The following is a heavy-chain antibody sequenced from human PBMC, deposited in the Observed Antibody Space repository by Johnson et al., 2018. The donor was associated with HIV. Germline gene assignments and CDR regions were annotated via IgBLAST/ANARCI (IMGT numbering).Heavy chain of an antibody. Sequence: QVQLVESGGGVVQPGRSLRLSCAASGFTFSSYAMHWVRQAPGKGLEWVAVISYDGSNKYYADSVKGRFTISRDNSKNTLYLQMNILRAEDTAVYYCAKGPRSSSWYWDAFDIWGQGTMVTVSS. J-gene: IGHJ3*02. CDR3: AKGPRSSSWYWDAFDI. V-gene: IGHV3-30-3*01. CDR1: GFTFSSYA. D-gene: IGHD6-13*01. CDR2: ISYDGSNK.